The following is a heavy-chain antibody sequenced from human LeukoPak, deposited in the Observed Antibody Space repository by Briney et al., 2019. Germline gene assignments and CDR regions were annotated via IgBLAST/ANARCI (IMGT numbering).Heavy chain of an antibody. Sequence: ASVKVSCKASGYTFTSYDINWVRQATGQGLEWMGWMNPNSGNTGYAQKFQGRVTMTRNTSISTAYMELSSLRSEDTAVYYCARARQRWLVRSYYFDYWGQGTLVTVSS. V-gene: IGHV1-8*01. CDR1: GYTFTSYD. J-gene: IGHJ4*02. CDR2: MNPNSGNT. CDR3: ARARQRWLVRSYYFDY. D-gene: IGHD6-19*01.